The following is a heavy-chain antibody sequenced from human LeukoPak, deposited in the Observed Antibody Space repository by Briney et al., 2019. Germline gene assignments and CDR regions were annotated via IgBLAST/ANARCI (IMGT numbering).Heavy chain of an antibody. D-gene: IGHD3-10*01. CDR2: IYSGGGT. CDR3: ARGKAGARSPGEY. V-gene: IGHV3-53*01. Sequence: GGSLRLSCAASGFTVNSNYMSWVRQAPGKGLEWVSVIYSGGGTYYADSVKGRFTISRDSSKNTLYLQMNSLRAEDTAVYYCARGKAGARSPGEYRGQGTLVTVSS. J-gene: IGHJ4*02. CDR1: GFTVNSNY.